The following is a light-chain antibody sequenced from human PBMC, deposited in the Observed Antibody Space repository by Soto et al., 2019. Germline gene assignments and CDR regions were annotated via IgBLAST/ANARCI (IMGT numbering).Light chain of an antibody. J-gene: IGLJ3*02. V-gene: IGLV4-60*02. CDR2: LERSGSY. CDR3: ETWDSYTWV. CDR1: SGHSSYI. Sequence: QLVLTQSSSASASLGSSVKLTCTLSSGHSSYIIAWHQQQPGKAPRYLMKLERSGSYNKGSGVPDRFSGSSSGADRFLTISTRQFEDEADYYCETWDSYTWVFGGGTKLTVL.